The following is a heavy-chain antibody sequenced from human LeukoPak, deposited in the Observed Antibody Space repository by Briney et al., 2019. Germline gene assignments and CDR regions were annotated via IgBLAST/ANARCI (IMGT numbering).Heavy chain of an antibody. CDR2: IYGGGST. CDR3: AKDRYYGSGSLPGDV. CDR1: GFTVSNNY. V-gene: IGHV3-53*01. D-gene: IGHD3-10*01. Sequence: GGSLRLSCAASGFTVSNNYMTWVRQAPGKGLEWVSVIYGGGSTNYADSVKGRFTISRDNSKNTLYLQMNSLRAEDTAVYYCAKDRYYGSGSLPGDVWGQGTTVTVSS. J-gene: IGHJ6*02.